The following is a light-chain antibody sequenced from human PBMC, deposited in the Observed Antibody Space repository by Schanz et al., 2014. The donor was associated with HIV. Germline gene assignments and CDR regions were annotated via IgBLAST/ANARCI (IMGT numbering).Light chain of an antibody. CDR2: SAS. CDR3: QHYSGFSGT. Sequence: DIQMTQSPSTLSASVGDRVTIACRASQNIGNSLAWFQLKPGRAPKLLIYSASSLHTGVPSTFSGSGSGTEFALTISSLQPDDFATYYCQHYSGFSGTFGLGTKVELK. CDR1: QNIGNS. J-gene: IGKJ1*01. V-gene: IGKV1-5*03.